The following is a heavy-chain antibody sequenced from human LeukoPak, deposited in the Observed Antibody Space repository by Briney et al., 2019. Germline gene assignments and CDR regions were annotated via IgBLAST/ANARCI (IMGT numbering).Heavy chain of an antibody. CDR1: GYTFTGYY. Sequence: GASVKVSCKASGYTFTGYYMHWVRQAPGQGLEWMGWINPNSGGTNYAQKFQGRVTMTRDTSISTAYMELSSLRSEDTAVYYCARSFSERVRRQQLLRSFDYWGQGTLVTVSS. J-gene: IGHJ4*02. CDR2: INPNSGGT. D-gene: IGHD6-13*01. CDR3: ARSFSERVRRQQLLRSFDY. V-gene: IGHV1-2*02.